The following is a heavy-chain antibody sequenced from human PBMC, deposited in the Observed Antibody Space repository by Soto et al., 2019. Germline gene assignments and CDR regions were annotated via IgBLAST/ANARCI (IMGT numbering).Heavy chain of an antibody. V-gene: IGHV3-23*01. CDR3: AKGWGDY. Sequence: EVQLLESGGGLVQPGGSLRLSCAASGFTFSSYTMSWVRQGPGKGLEWVSGISSSGGSTVYADSVKGRFTISRDNFKNTLYLQXNSLXAEDTAVYYCAKGWGDYWGQGTPVTVSS. CDR2: ISSSGGST. CDR1: GFTFSSYT. J-gene: IGHJ4*02. D-gene: IGHD7-27*01.